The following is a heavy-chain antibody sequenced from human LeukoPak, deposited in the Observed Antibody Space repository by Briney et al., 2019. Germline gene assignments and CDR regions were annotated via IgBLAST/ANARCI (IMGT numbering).Heavy chain of an antibody. V-gene: IGHV1-2*02. CDR3: ASYYYDSSGYRNDAFDI. Sequence: ASVKVSCKASGYTFSGYYMHWVRQAPGQGLEWMGWINPNSGGTNYAQKFQGRVTMTRDTSISTAYMELSRLRSDDTAVYYCASYYYDSSGYRNDAFDIWGQGTLVTVS. J-gene: IGHJ3*02. D-gene: IGHD3-22*01. CDR1: GYTFSGYY. CDR2: INPNSGGT.